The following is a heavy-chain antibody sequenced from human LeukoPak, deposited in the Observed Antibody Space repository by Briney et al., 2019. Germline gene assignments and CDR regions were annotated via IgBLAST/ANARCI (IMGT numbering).Heavy chain of an antibody. Sequence: PSETLSLTCAVYGGSFSVYYWSWIRQPPGKGLEWIGEINHSGSTNYNPSLKSRVTISVDTSKNQFSLKLSSVTAADTAVYYCARGPRTGDYVRNFDYWGQGTLVTVSS. V-gene: IGHV4-34*01. CDR3: ARGPRTGDYVRNFDY. CDR2: INHSGST. J-gene: IGHJ4*02. CDR1: GGSFSVYY. D-gene: IGHD4-17*01.